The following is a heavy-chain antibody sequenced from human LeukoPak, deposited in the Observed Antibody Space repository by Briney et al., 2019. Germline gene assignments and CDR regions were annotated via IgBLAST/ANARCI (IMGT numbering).Heavy chain of an antibody. CDR2: ISGSGGST. CDR1: GFTFSSYA. Sequence: GGSLRLSCAASGFTFSSYAMSWVRQAPGKGLEWVSAISGSGGSTHYADSVKGRFTISRDNSKNTLYLQMNSLRAEDTAVYYCAKGVSSSWYVSYFDYWGQGTLVTVSS. J-gene: IGHJ4*02. D-gene: IGHD6-13*01. CDR3: AKGVSSSWYVSYFDY. V-gene: IGHV3-23*01.